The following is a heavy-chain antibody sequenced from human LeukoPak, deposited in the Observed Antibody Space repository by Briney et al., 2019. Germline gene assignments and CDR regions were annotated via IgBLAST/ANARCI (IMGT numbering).Heavy chain of an antibody. Sequence: GGSLRLSCAASGFTFSSYAMSWVRQAPGEGLEWVSAISGSGGSTYYADSVKGRFTISRDNSKNTLYLQMNSLRAEDTAVYYCASLTSSLAVAGTRGSGGGMDVWGQGTTVTVSS. CDR3: ASLTSSLAVAGTRGSGGGMDV. CDR1: GFTFSSYA. D-gene: IGHD6-19*01. J-gene: IGHJ6*02. CDR2: ISGSGGST. V-gene: IGHV3-23*01.